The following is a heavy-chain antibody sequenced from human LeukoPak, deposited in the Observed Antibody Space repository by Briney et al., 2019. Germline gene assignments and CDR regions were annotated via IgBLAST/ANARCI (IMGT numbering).Heavy chain of an antibody. V-gene: IGHV3-48*03. Sequence: PGGSLRLSCAASGFTFSSYEMTWVRQAPGMGLEWVSYISGSGSTTNYADSVKGRFTISRDNAKNSLYLQMNNLRAEDTAVYYCARDLLATPFYYDSSGNVDYWGQGTLVTVSS. CDR1: GFTFSSYE. J-gene: IGHJ4*02. D-gene: IGHD3-22*01. CDR2: ISGSGSTT. CDR3: ARDLLATPFYYDSSGNVDY.